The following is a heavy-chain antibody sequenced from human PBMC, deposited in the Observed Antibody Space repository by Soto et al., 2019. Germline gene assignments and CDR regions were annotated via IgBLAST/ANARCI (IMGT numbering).Heavy chain of an antibody. CDR1: GFTFSSYA. V-gene: IGHV3-23*01. CDR2: TSGSADST. J-gene: IGHJ4*02. CDR3: AKDYYYDSSAYYCFDY. Sequence: VGSLRLSCAASGFTFSSYAMSWIRQAPGKGLEWVSSTSGSADSTYYADSVKGRFTISRDNSKNTLYLQMNSLRAEDTAVYYCAKDYYYDSSAYYCFDYWGQGTRVTVSS. D-gene: IGHD3-22*01.